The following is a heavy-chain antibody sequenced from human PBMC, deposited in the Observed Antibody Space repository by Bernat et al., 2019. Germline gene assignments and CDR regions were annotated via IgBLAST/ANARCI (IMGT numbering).Heavy chain of an antibody. Sequence: EVQLVESGGGLVKPGGSPRLSCAASGFTFSSYSMNWVRQAPGKGLEWVSSISSSSSYIYYADSVKGRFTISRDNAKNSLYLQMNSLRAEDTAVYYCARGSLHLGELSYIDYWGQGTLVTVSS. V-gene: IGHV3-21*01. CDR1: GFTFSSYS. D-gene: IGHD3-16*02. CDR2: ISSSSSYI. J-gene: IGHJ4*02. CDR3: ARGSLHLGELSYIDY.